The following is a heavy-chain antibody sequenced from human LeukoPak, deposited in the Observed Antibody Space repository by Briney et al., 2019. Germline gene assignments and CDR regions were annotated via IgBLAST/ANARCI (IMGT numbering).Heavy chain of an antibody. CDR1: GGSISSGGYY. D-gene: IGHD3-3*01. CDR3: ARSGQRRGSRFLDPRSHWFDP. Sequence: PSETLSLTCTVSGGSISSGGYYWSWIRQHPGKGLEWIGYIYYSGSTYYNPSLKSRVTISVDTSKNQFSLKLSSVTAADTAVYYCARSGQRRGSRFLDPRSHWFDPWGQGTLVTVSS. V-gene: IGHV4-31*03. CDR2: IYYSGST. J-gene: IGHJ5*02.